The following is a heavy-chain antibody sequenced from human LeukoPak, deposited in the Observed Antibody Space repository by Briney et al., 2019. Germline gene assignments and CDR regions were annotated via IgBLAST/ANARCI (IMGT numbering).Heavy chain of an antibody. CDR1: GGSISSDDYY. D-gene: IGHD2-2*01. Sequence: SETLSLTCNVSGGSISSDDYYWSWIRQPPGKGLEWIGYIYYSGSTYYNPSLKSRVTISIDMSKNQFSLKLNSVTAADTAMYYCARGDFVLVPAXKTXWXDPXGXGTXVTX. CDR2: IYYSGST. V-gene: IGHV4-30-4*08. CDR3: ARGDFVLVPAXKTXWXDP. J-gene: IGHJ5*02.